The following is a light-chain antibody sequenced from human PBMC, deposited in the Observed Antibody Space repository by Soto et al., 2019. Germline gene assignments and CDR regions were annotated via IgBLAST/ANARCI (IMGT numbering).Light chain of an antibody. J-gene: IGKJ3*01. CDR1: QGIHNW. CDR2: AVS. CDR3: QQANTFPLT. Sequence: DIPMTQSPSSVSASVGDRVTITCRASQGIHNWLAWYQQKPGKAPKLLISAVSSLQSGVPSRFSGSGFGTDFTLTISSLQPEDFATSYCQQANTFPLTFGPGTKVDI. V-gene: IGKV1D-12*01.